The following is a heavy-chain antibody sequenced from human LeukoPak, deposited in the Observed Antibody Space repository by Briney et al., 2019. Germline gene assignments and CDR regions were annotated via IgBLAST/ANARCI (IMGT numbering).Heavy chain of an antibody. D-gene: IGHD5-18*01. Sequence: GGSLRLSCAASGFTFSSYGIHWVRQAPGKGLEWVAFIRYDGSNKYYADSVKGRFTISRDNSKNTLYLQMNSLRAEDTAVYYCARDLYSYGYVGDYWGQGTLVTVSS. CDR2: IRYDGSNK. J-gene: IGHJ4*02. CDR3: ARDLYSYGYVGDY. V-gene: IGHV3-30*02. CDR1: GFTFSSYG.